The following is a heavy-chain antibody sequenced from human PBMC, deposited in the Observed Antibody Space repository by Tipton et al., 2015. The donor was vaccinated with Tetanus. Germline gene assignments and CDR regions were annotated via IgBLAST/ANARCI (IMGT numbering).Heavy chain of an antibody. CDR3: ARDRPIRGLRSLFDY. Sequence: QMQLVQSGAEVKKPGASVKVSCKASGYTFTSYGISWVRQATGHGLEWIGWISAYNGNTNYAQKIQGRVTMTTDTSTSTAYMELRSLRSDDTAVYYCARDRPIRGLRSLFDYWGQGTLVTVSS. D-gene: IGHD4-17*01. CDR2: ISAYNGNT. V-gene: IGHV1-18*04. CDR1: GYTFTSYG. J-gene: IGHJ4*02.